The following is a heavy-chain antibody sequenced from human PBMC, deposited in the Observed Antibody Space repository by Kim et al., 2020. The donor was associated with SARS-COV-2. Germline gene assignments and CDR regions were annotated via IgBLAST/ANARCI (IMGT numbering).Heavy chain of an antibody. CDR2: IDSDGSGT. CDR3: VRGGGSYCRGISCYPGDY. CDR1: GFTFSHFW. D-gene: IGHD2-15*01. J-gene: IGHJ4*02. Sequence: GGSLRLSCAASGFTFSHFWMHWVRQAPGKGLVWVSHIDSDGSGTSYADSVKGRFTMSRDNAKNTLYLQMNSLRVEDTAMYYCVRGGGSYCRGISCYPGDYWGQGSLVTVSS. V-gene: IGHV3-74*01.